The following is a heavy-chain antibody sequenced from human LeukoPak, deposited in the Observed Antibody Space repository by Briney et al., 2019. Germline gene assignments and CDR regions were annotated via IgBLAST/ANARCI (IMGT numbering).Heavy chain of an antibody. J-gene: IGHJ4*02. Sequence: PSETLSLTCTVSGGSISSSSYYWGWIRQPPGKGLEWIGCIYYSGSTYYNPSLKSRVTISVDTSKNQFSLKLSSVTAADTAVYYCARLPAFYDFWSGYSNYWGQGTLVTVSS. CDR2: IYYSGST. CDR3: ARLPAFYDFWSGYSNY. D-gene: IGHD3-3*01. CDR1: GGSISSSSYY. V-gene: IGHV4-39*01.